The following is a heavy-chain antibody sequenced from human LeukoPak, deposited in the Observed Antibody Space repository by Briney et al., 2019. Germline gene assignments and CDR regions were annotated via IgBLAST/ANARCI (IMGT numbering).Heavy chain of an antibody. CDR2: IRYDGSKK. CDR3: AKGDPLRFLEWLPSDAFDI. V-gene: IGHV3-30*02. CDR1: GFTFSSYG. Sequence: GGSLRLSCAASGFTFSSYGMHWVRQAPGKGLEWVAFIRYDGSKKYYADSVKGRFTISRDHSQNPLYLQMNSLRAEDTAVYYCAKGDPLRFLEWLPSDAFDIWGQGTMVTVSS. D-gene: IGHD3-3*01. J-gene: IGHJ3*02.